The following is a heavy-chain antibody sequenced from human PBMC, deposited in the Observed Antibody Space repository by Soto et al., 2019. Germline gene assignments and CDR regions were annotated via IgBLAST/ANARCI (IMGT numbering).Heavy chain of an antibody. CDR2: ISGIGGST. CDR1: GFTFTDYA. CDR3: ARGSSGYISSWYYFDY. Sequence: GGSLRLSCAASGFTFTDYALSWVRQAPGKGLEWVATISGIGGSTYLADSVKGRLSISRDNSKNTVPLLMNSLRAEDTAVYFCARGSSGYISSWYYFDYWGRGTLVTVSS. J-gene: IGHJ4*02. D-gene: IGHD6-13*01. V-gene: IGHV3-23*01.